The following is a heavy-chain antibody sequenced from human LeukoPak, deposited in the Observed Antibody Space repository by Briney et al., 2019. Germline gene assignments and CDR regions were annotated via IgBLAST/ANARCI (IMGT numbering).Heavy chain of an antibody. CDR1: GFTFNKYT. Sequence: PGGSLRLSCAASGFTFNKYTMNWVRQAPGKGLEWVSSISTSSSYIYYADSVKGRFTISRDNAKNSLYLQMNSLRAEDTAVYYCARVYAGSPVVRGVIREGYYYYYYYMDVWGKGTTVTISS. CDR2: ISTSSSYI. J-gene: IGHJ6*03. D-gene: IGHD3-10*01. CDR3: ARVYAGSPVVRGVIREGYYYYYYYMDV. V-gene: IGHV3-21*01.